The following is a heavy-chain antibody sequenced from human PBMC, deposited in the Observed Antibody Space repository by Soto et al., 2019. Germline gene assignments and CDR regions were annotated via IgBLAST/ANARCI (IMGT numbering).Heavy chain of an antibody. CDR3: ARAGYCSSTSCYRTYYFDY. Sequence: QVQLVQSGAEVKKPGASVKVSCKASGYTITSYGISWVRQAPGQGLEWMGWISAYNGNTNYAQKLQGRVTMTTDTSTSTAYMELRSLRSDDTAVYYCARAGYCSSTSCYRTYYFDYWGQGTLVTVSS. D-gene: IGHD2-2*01. CDR2: ISAYNGNT. J-gene: IGHJ4*02. V-gene: IGHV1-18*01. CDR1: GYTITSYG.